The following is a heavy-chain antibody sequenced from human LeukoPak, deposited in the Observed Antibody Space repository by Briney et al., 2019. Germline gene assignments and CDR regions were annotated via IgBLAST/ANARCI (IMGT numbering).Heavy chain of an antibody. CDR2: IKQDGSEK. J-gene: IGHJ3*02. CDR1: GFTSSSYW. CDR3: AREFGYQLEDAFDI. D-gene: IGHD2-2*01. Sequence: GGSLRLSCAASGFTSSSYWMSWVRQAPGKGLEWVANIKQDGSEKYYVDSVKGRFTISRDNAKNSLYLQMNSLRAEDTAVYYCAREFGYQLEDAFDIWGQGTMVTVSS. V-gene: IGHV3-7*03.